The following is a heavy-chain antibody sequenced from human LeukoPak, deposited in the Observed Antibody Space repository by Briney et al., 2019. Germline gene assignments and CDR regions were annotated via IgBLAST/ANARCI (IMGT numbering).Heavy chain of an antibody. CDR1: GYTFTSYD. CDR3: ARAPFRGVII. CDR2: MNPNSSNT. D-gene: IGHD3-10*01. Sequence: ASVNVSCKASGYTFTSYDINWVRQATGQGLEWMGWMNPNSSNTDYAQKFQGRVTMSRNTSISTAYMYLSSVRSEDTAVYYCARAPFRGVIIWGQGTLVTVSS. V-gene: IGHV1-8*01. J-gene: IGHJ4*02.